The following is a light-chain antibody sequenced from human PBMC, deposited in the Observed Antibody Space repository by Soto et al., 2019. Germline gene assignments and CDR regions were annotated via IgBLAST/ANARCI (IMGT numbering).Light chain of an antibody. CDR1: SSDVGAYNY. Sequence: QSALTQPASVSRSPGQSITISCTGTSSDVGAYNYVSWYQQHPGKAPKLLISGVSDRPSGLSNRFSGSKSGNTASLTISGLQTEDEANYYCTSYTSSYTLVFGGGTKLTVL. CDR2: GVS. J-gene: IGLJ2*01. V-gene: IGLV2-14*03. CDR3: TSYTSSYTLV.